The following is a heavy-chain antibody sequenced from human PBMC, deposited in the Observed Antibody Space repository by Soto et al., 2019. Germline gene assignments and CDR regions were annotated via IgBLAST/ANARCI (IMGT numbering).Heavy chain of an antibody. D-gene: IGHD3-22*01. J-gene: IGHJ4*02. V-gene: IGHV4-61*01. CDR2: IDYSGST. CDR1: GGSVSSDNYY. CDR3: ARDRDSSGYYSGLDY. Sequence: SETLSLTCTVSGGSVSSDNYYWNWIRQTPGEGLEWIGYIDYSGSTDYNPSLKSRVTISMDTSKNQFSLKLTSVTAADTAVYYCARDRDSSGYYSGLDYWGQGILVTVSS.